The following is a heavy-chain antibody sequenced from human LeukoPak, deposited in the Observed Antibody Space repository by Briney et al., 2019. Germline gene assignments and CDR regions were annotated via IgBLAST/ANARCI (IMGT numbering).Heavy chain of an antibody. CDR2: TYYRYKRYN. V-gene: IGHV6-1*01. CDR3: ARDSGEAWELSAGLLDY. D-gene: IGHD1-26*01. Sequence: SQRLSLTCPLSADSVPSISAAWNWIRHSPSRGLEWLGRTYYRYKRYNDYAVSVKSRITINPDTSKNQFSLQLNSVTPEDTAVYYCARDSGEAWELSAGLLDYWGQGTLVTVSS. CDR1: ADSVPSISAA. J-gene: IGHJ4*02.